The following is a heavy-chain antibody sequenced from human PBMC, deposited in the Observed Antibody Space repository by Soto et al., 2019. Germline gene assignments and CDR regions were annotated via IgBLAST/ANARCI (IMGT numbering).Heavy chain of an antibody. CDR2: IMPIFRTP. CDR1: GGTFSNSA. J-gene: IGHJ1*01. CDR3: AKTKYYYILTGYHRIEYFQH. V-gene: IGHV1-69*06. Sequence: ASVKVSCKASGGTFSNSAISWVRQAPGQGLEWMGGIMPIFRTPDYAQKFQGRVTITADKSTSTAYMELSSLRSEDTAVYYCAKTKYYYILTGYHRIEYFQHWGQGTLVTVSS. D-gene: IGHD3-9*01.